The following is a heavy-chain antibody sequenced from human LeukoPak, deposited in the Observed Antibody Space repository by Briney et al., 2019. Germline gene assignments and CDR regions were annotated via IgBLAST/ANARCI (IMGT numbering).Heavy chain of an antibody. J-gene: IGHJ5*02. CDR1: GYTFTGYH. V-gene: IGHV1-2*06. CDR2: INPNSGGT. Sequence: GASVKVSCKASGYTFTGYHMHWVRQAPGQGLEWMGRINPNSGGTNYAQKFQGRVTMTRDTSISTAYMELSRLRSDDTAVYYCARTYGSGSYYNGWFDPWGQGTLVTVSS. CDR3: ARTYGSGSYYNGWFDP. D-gene: IGHD3-10*01.